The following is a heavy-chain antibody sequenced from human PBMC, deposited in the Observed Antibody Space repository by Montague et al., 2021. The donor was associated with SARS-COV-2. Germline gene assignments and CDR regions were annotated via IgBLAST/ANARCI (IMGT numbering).Heavy chain of an antibody. V-gene: IGHV6-1*01. D-gene: IGHD1-1*01. CDR3: TSGREGNYNVMDV. J-gene: IGHJ6*02. CDR2: TYYMSKWYN. CDR1: GDSVSSNSAT. Sequence: CAISGDSVSSNSATWNWVRQSPSRGLEWLGRTYYMSKWYNDYAVXVRGRVTINPDTSKNQFSLQLNSVTPEDTAMYYCTSGREGNYNVMDVWGQGTTATVSS.